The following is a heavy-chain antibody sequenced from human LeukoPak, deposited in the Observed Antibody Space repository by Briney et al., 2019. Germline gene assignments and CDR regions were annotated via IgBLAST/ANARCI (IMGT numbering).Heavy chain of an antibody. D-gene: IGHD5-12*01. CDR1: DDSISDYY. CDR2: FYNSGRS. CDR3: TRGEGGYQGHFDY. Sequence: PSETLSLTCTVSDDSISDYYRGWIRQPPGKGLEWIGYFYNSGRSTYNPSLKSRVTISADTSKNHFSLKLNSVTTADTAVYYCTRGEGGYQGHFDYWGQGTLVTVSS. V-gene: IGHV4-59*01. J-gene: IGHJ4*02.